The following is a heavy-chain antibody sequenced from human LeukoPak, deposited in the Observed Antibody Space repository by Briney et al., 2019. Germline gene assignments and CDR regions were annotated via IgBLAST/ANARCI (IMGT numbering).Heavy chain of an antibody. V-gene: IGHV4-39*07. CDR1: GGSISSSSYY. CDR2: IYYSGST. CDR3: ARSDRTSYFDY. Sequence: PSETLSLTCTVSGGSISSSSYYWGWIRQPPGKGLEWIGSIYYSGSTYYNPSLKSRVTISVDTSKNQFSLKLSSVTAADTAVYYCARSDRTSYFDYWGQGTLVTVSS. J-gene: IGHJ4*02. D-gene: IGHD1-1*01.